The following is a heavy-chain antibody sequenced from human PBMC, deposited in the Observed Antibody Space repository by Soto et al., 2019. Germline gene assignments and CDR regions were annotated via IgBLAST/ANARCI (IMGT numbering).Heavy chain of an antibody. CDR1: GGSISSYY. V-gene: IGHV4-4*07. D-gene: IGHD6-13*01. J-gene: IGHJ6*02. CDR2: IYTSGST. Sequence: SGTLSLTCTVSGGSISSYYWSWIRQPAGKGLEWIGRIYTSGSTNYNPSLKSRVTMSVDTSRNQFSLKLGSVTAADTAVYYCARVGDGSSSWYEDYYYGMDVWGQGTTVTVSS. CDR3: ARVGDGSSSWYEDYYYGMDV.